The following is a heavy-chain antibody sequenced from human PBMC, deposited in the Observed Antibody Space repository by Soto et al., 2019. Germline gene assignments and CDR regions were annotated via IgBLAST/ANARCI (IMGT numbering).Heavy chain of an antibody. CDR3: ARLLVVVVIDSDGMDV. CDR1: GGSISSSSYY. J-gene: IGHJ6*02. Sequence: QLQLQESGPGLVKPSETLSLTCTVSGGSISSSSYYWGWIRQPPGKGLEWIGSIYYSGSTYYNPSPKRRVTISVDTSRSQFSLKLSSVTAADTAVYYCARLLVVVVIDSDGMDVWGQGTTVTVSS. CDR2: IYYSGST. D-gene: IGHD2-8*02. V-gene: IGHV4-39*01.